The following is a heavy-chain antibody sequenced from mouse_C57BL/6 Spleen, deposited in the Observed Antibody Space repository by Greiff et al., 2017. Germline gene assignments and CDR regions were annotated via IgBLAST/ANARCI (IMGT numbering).Heavy chain of an antibody. CDR1: GYTFTSYW. V-gene: IGHV1-69*01. CDR2: IDPSDSYT. D-gene: IGHD4-1*01. Sequence: QVQLQQPGAELVMPGASVKLSCKASGYTFTSYWMHWVQQRPGQGLEWIGEIDPSDSYTNYNQKFKGKSTLTVDKSSSTAYMQLSSLTSEDSAVYYCARKGMGPRDAMDYWGQGTSVTVSS. CDR3: ARKGMGPRDAMDY. J-gene: IGHJ4*01.